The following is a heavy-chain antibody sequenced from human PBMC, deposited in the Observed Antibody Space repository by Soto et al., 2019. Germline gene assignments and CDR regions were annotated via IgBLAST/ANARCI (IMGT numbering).Heavy chain of an antibody. D-gene: IGHD2-2*01. CDR1: GFTFSIYA. CDR3: ARARLDTPALDY. CDR2: ISYDGSNK. V-gene: IGHV3-30-3*01. Sequence: QVQLVESGGGVVQPGRSLRLSCAASGFTFSIYAMHWVRQAPGKGLEWVAVISYDGSNKYYADSVKGRFPISRDYSKNTRYLQMNSLRAEDTAVYYCARARLDTPALDYWGQGTLVTVSS. J-gene: IGHJ4*02.